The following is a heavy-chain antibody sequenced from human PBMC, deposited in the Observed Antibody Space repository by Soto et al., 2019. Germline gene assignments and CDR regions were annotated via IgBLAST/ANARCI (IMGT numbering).Heavy chain of an antibody. CDR3: ARRGCVKGVCYNSYDM. V-gene: IGHV3-33*03. D-gene: IGHD2-8*01. Sequence: QVQLVESGGGVVQPGRSLRLSCAVSGFTFSDFGMHWVRQAPGKGLEWVALIWYHGGNEEYAYSVKGRFSISRDNSKNTLYLQMDSLRAEDTAVYYCARRGCVKGVCYNSYDMWGQGTMVTVSS. CDR2: IWYHGGNE. J-gene: IGHJ3*02. CDR1: GFTFSDFG.